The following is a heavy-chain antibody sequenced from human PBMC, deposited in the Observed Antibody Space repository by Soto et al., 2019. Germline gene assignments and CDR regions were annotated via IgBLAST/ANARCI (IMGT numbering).Heavy chain of an antibody. CDR1: GFTFISYA. D-gene: IGHD3-3*01. V-gene: IGHV3-30-3*01. J-gene: IGHJ4*02. Sequence: QVQLVESWGGVVQPGRSLRLSCAASGFTFISYAMHCVRQAPGKGLEWVAVISYDGSNNYYADSVKGRFTISRDNSKNTLYLQMNSLRAEDTAVYYCARDPVLRFLEWLLYQADAYFDYWGQGTLVTVSS. CDR2: ISYDGSNN. CDR3: ARDPVLRFLEWLLYQADAYFDY.